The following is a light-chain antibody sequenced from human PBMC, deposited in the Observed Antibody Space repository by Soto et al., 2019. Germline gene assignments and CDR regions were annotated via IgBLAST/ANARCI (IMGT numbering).Light chain of an antibody. CDR2: EVS. Sequence: QSVLTQPASVSGSPGQSITISCTGTSSDVGGYNYVSWYQQHPGKAPKLMIYEVSNRPSGVSNRFSGSKSGITASLTISGLQAEDEADYYCSSYTSRSTLVFGTGTKVTVL. CDR3: SSYTSRSTLV. CDR1: SSDVGGYNY. V-gene: IGLV2-14*01. J-gene: IGLJ1*01.